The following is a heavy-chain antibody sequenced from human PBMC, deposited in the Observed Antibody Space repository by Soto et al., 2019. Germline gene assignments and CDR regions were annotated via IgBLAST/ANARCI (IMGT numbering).Heavy chain of an antibody. CDR1: GGTFISYA. CDR2: IIPIFGTA. D-gene: IGHD5-18*01. J-gene: IGHJ6*02. CDR3: ARRGGTAMVTGYYGMDV. Sequence: SVKVSCKASGGTFISYAISWVRQAPGQGLEWMGGIIPIFGTANYAQKFQGRVTITADKSTSTAYMELSSLRSEDTAVYYCARRGGTAMVTGYYGMDVWGQGTTVTVSS. V-gene: IGHV1-69*06.